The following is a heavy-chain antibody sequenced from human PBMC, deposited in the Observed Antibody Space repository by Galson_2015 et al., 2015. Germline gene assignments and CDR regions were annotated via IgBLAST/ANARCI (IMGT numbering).Heavy chain of an antibody. Sequence: SETLSLTCTVSGYSISSGYYWGWIRQPPGKGLEWIGSIYHSGSTYYNPSLKSRVTISVDTSKNQFSLKLSSVTAADTAMYYCAREIQVVAATGGIDYWGQGTLVTVSS. CDR1: GYSISSGYY. J-gene: IGHJ4*02. D-gene: IGHD2-15*01. CDR2: IYHSGST. CDR3: AREIQVVAATGGIDY. V-gene: IGHV4-38-2*02.